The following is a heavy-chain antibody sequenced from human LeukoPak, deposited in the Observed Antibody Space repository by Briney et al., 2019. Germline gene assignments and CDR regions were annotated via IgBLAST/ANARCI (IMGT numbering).Heavy chain of an antibody. CDR3: ARVGYSSRGDY. CDR2: IYYSGST. Sequence: PSETLSLTCTVSGYSISSGYYWGWIRQPPGKGLEWIGSIYYSGSTYYNPSLKSRVTISVDTSKNQFSLKLSSVTAADTAVYYCARVGYSSRGDYWGQGTLVTVSS. D-gene: IGHD6-13*01. CDR1: GYSISSGYY. J-gene: IGHJ4*02. V-gene: IGHV4-38-2*02.